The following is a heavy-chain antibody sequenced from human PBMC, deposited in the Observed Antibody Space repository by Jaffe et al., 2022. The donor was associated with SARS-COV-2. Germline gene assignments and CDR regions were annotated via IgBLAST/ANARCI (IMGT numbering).Heavy chain of an antibody. Sequence: EVQLLESGGGLVQPGGSLRLSCAASGFTFSSYAMSWVRQAPGKGLEWVSAISGSGGSTYYADSVKGRFTISRDNSKNTLYLQMNSLRAEDTAVYYCAKDPPYYYGGNSGRGDAFDIWGQGTMVTVSS. CDR3: AKDPPYYYGGNSGRGDAFDI. CDR1: GFTFSSYA. J-gene: IGHJ3*02. V-gene: IGHV3-23*01. CDR2: ISGSGGST. D-gene: IGHD4-17*01.